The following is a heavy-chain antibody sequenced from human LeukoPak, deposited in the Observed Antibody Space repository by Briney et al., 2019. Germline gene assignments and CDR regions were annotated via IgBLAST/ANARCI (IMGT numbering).Heavy chain of an antibody. CDR3: ARRDIVATITDY. Sequence: SETLSLTCTVSGGSISSGGYYSSWIRQHPGKGLEWIGYIYYSGSTYYNPSIKSRVTISVDTSKNQFSLKLSSVNAADSAVYYCARRDIVATITDYWGQGALVTVSS. D-gene: IGHD5-12*01. CDR2: IYYSGST. J-gene: IGHJ4*02. CDR1: GGSISSGGYY. V-gene: IGHV4-31*03.